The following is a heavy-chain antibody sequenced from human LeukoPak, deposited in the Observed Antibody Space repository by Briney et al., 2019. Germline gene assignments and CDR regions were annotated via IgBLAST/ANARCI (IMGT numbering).Heavy chain of an antibody. Sequence: GGSLRLSCAASGFTFSSYAMSWVRQAPGKGLEWVLAISGSGGSTYYADSVKGRFTISRDNSKNTLYLQMNSLRAEDTAVYYCARDPLYITDRGEIKRRKRGGGQGTLVTVSS. V-gene: IGHV3-23*01. D-gene: IGHD1-14*01. J-gene: IGHJ4*02. CDR2: ISGSGGST. CDR1: GFTFSSYA. CDR3: ARDPLYITDRGEIKRRKRG.